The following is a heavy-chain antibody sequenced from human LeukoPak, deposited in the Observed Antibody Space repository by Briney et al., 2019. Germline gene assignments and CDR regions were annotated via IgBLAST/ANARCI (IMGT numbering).Heavy chain of an antibody. CDR2: IYHSGST. CDR1: GGSISSGGYS. V-gene: IGHV4-30-2*01. D-gene: IGHD3-3*01. J-gene: IGHJ3*02. CDR3: ARGVVIGAFDI. Sequence: SQTLSLTCAVSGGSISSGGYSWSWIRQPPGKGLEWIGYIYHSGSTYYNPSLKSRVTMSVDTSKNQFSLKLSSVTAADTAVYYCARGVVIGAFDIWGQGTMVTVSS.